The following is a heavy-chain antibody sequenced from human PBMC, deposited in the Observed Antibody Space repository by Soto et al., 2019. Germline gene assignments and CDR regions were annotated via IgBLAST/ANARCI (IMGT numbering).Heavy chain of an antibody. CDR3: ARSLFYSTNFDY. J-gene: IGHJ4*02. CDR2: IYYSGST. D-gene: IGHD6-13*01. V-gene: IGHV4-31*03. Sequence: SETLSLTCTVSGGSISSGGYYWSWIRQHPGKGLEWIGYIYYSGSTYYNPSLKSRVTISVDTSKNQFSLKLSSVTAADTAVYYCARSLFYSTNFDYWGQGTLVTVSS. CDR1: GGSISSGGYY.